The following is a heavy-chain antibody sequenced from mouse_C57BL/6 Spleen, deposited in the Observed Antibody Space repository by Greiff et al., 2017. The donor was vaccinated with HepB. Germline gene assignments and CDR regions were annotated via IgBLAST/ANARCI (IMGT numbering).Heavy chain of an antibody. Sequence: EVMLVESGGDLVKPGGSLKLSCAASGFTFSSYGMSWVRQTPDKRLEWVATISSGGSYTYYPDSVKGRFTISRDNAKNTLYLQMSSLKSEDTAMYYCAIYDYLDYWGQGTTLTVSS. J-gene: IGHJ2*01. V-gene: IGHV5-6*01. CDR3: AIYDYLDY. CDR2: ISSGGSYT. CDR1: GFTFSSYG. D-gene: IGHD2-3*01.